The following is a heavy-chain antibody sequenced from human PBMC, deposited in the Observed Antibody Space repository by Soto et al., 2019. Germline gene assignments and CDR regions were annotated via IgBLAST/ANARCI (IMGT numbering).Heavy chain of an antibody. CDR1: GFTVSSNY. V-gene: IGHV3-53*04. J-gene: IGHJ5*02. CDR2: IYSGGST. D-gene: IGHD2-15*01. CDR3: ARVEVKLVVATGGWFDP. Sequence: GGSLRLSCAASGFTVSSNYMSWVRQAPGKGLEWVSVIYSGGSTYYADSVKGRFTISRHNSKNTLYLQMNSLRAEDTAVYYCARVEVKLVVATGGWFDPWGQGTLVTVSS.